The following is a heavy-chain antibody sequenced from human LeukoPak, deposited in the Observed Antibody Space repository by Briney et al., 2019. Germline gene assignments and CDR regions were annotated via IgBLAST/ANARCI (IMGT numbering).Heavy chain of an antibody. CDR1: GFTFSSYS. V-gene: IGHV3-21*01. J-gene: IGHJ3*02. CDR3: ARGQGYCSGGSCTDDAFDI. CDR2: IIISSSYI. Sequence: GGSLTLSCAASGFTFSSYSMNWVRQAPGKGMEWVSSIIISSSYIYYADSVKGRFTISRDNAKNSLYLQINSRRAEDTAVYYCARGQGYCSGGSCTDDAFDIWGQGTMVTVSS. D-gene: IGHD2-15*01.